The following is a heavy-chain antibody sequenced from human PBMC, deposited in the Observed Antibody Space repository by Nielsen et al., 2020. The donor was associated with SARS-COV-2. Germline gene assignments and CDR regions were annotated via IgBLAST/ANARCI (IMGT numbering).Heavy chain of an antibody. Sequence: GESLKISCAASGFTFSSYAMSWVRQAPGKGLEWVSAISGSGGSTYYADSVKGRFTISRDNSKNTLYLQMNSLRAEDTAVYYCAKGEGIAAAGTDAFDIWGQGTMVTVSS. D-gene: IGHD6-13*01. J-gene: IGHJ3*02. CDR2: ISGSGGST. CDR1: GFTFSSYA. CDR3: AKGEGIAAAGTDAFDI. V-gene: IGHV3-23*01.